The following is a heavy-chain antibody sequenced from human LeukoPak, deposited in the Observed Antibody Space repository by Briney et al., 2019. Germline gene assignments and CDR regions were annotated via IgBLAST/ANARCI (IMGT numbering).Heavy chain of an antibody. D-gene: IGHD3-10*01. CDR1: GFTFSRYW. V-gene: IGHV3-7*01. CDR2: IKNDGSEE. J-gene: IGHJ4*02. Sequence: GSLRLSCSASGFTFSRYWMRWVRQAPGKGLEGVANIKNDGSEEYYVDSVKGRFTISRDNARNSLFLQMNSLTVEDTAVYYCARAIRGSAVDTGDRWGQGTLVTVSS. CDR3: ARAIRGSAVDTGDR.